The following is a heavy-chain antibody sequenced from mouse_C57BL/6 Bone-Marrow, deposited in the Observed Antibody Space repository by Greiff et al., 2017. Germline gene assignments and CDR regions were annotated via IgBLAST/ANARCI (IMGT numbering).Heavy chain of an antibody. Sequence: EVKLVESGGGLVKPGGSLKLSCAASGFTFSSYAMSWVRQTPEKRLEWVGTIRGGDSYTYYPDNVKGRFTISRYNAKNTLYRQMTQLKSEDSAMYYCARDGLVYYFDYWGQGTTLTVSS. V-gene: IGHV5-4*01. CDR2: IRGGDSYT. CDR3: ARDGLVYYFDY. J-gene: IGHJ2*01. CDR1: GFTFSSYA. D-gene: IGHD3-1*01.